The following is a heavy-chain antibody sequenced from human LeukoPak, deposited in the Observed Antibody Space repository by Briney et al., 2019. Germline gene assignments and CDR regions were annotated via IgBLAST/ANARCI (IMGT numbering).Heavy chain of an antibody. V-gene: IGHV4-4*02. J-gene: IGHJ4*02. D-gene: IGHD2-2*01. CDR2: IYHSGTT. Sequence: SGTLSLTCAVSGESIRSSNWWSWVRQAPGKGLEWIGEIYHSGTTNYNPSLKSRVTISIDTSKNQFSLTLTSVTAADTAVYYCANKVYCSITSCYPAGYWGQGTLVTVSS. CDR1: GESIRSSNW. CDR3: ANKVYCSITSCYPAGY.